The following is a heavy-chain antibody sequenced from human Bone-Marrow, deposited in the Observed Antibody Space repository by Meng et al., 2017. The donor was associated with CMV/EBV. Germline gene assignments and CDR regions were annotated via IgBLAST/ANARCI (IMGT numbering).Heavy chain of an antibody. Sequence: GESLKISCRVPGYTFTSYWIGWVRQMPGKGLEWMGITYPGDSDTRYSPSFQGQVTISADKSISTAYLQWSSLKASDTAMYYCARGPYYSSSWQRRLYYGMDVWGQGTTVTVSS. V-gene: IGHV5-51*01. CDR1: GYTFTSYW. J-gene: IGHJ6*02. D-gene: IGHD6-13*01. CDR3: ARGPYYSSSWQRRLYYGMDV. CDR2: TYPGDSDT.